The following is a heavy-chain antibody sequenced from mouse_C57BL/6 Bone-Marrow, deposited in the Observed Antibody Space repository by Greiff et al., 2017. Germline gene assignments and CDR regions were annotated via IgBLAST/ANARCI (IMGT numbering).Heavy chain of an antibody. CDR2: IHPNSGST. Sequence: QVQLQQPEAELVKPGASVKLSCKASGYTFTSYWMHWVKQRPGQGLEWIGMIHPNSGSTNYNEKFKSKATLTVDKSSSTAYMQLSSLTSEDSAVYYCAREYYNYYAMDYWGQGTSVTVSS. V-gene: IGHV1-64*01. D-gene: IGHD1-1*01. CDR1: GYTFTSYW. CDR3: AREYYNYYAMDY. J-gene: IGHJ4*01.